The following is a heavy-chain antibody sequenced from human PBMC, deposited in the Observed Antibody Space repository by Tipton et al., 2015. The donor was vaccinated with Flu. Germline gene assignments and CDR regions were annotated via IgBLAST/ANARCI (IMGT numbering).Heavy chain of an antibody. CDR2: IYYSGST. Sequence: LRLSCTVSGGSISSYYWSWIRQPPGKGLEWIGYIYYSGSTNYNPSLKSRVTISVDTSKNQFSLKLSSVTAADTAVYYCARYGTYDGSRYFQHWGQGTLVTAPS. CDR3: ARYGTYDGSRYFQH. CDR1: GGSISSYY. J-gene: IGHJ1*01. D-gene: IGHD1-26*01. V-gene: IGHV4-59*01.